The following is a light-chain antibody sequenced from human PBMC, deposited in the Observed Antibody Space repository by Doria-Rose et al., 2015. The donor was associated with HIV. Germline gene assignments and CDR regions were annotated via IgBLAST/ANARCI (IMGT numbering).Light chain of an antibody. Sequence: TQSPETLSASQGESATLSCRASQSVSTDLAWYQHKPGQAPRLLIWGASTRATGIPARFSGSGSGTEFTLTISSLQSEDFAIYFCHQYNNWPTFGQGTRLDIK. CDR3: HQYNNWPT. V-gene: IGKV3-15*01. J-gene: IGKJ5*01. CDR2: GAS. CDR1: QSVSTD.